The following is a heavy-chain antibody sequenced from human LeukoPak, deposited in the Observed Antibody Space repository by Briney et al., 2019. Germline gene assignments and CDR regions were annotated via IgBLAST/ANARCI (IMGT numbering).Heavy chain of an antibody. CDR2: INPNSGGT. CDR1: GYTFTGYY. Sequence: ASVKVSCKASGYTFTGYYMHWVRQAPGQGLEWMGWINPNSGGTNYAQKFQGRVTMTRDTSISTAYMELSRLRSDDTAVYYCARSTYYDYVWGSYRRSLFDYWGQGTLVTVSS. V-gene: IGHV1-2*02. J-gene: IGHJ4*02. CDR3: ARSTYYDYVWGSYRRSLFDY. D-gene: IGHD3-16*02.